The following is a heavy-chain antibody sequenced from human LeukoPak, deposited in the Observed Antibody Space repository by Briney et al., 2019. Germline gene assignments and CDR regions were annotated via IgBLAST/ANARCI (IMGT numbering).Heavy chain of an antibody. J-gene: IGHJ1*01. Sequence: GGSLRLSCAASGFTFSAYWMHWVRQAPGKGLVWVSRIKSVGSTNYADSVKGRFTISRDNANNTLSLQMNILRPEDTGVYYCARAPSEIGGYYPEYFRHWGQGTLVTVSS. CDR3: ARAPSEIGGYYPEYFRH. CDR1: GFTFSAYW. D-gene: IGHD3-22*01. CDR2: IKSVGST. V-gene: IGHV3-74*01.